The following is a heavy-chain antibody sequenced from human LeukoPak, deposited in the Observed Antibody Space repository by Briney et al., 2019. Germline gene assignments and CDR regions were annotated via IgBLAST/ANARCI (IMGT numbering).Heavy chain of an antibody. CDR1: GESLNSYY. CDR3: ARDAWATRLGS. J-gene: IGHJ4*02. V-gene: IGHV4-34*01. Sequence: SETLSLTCAVYGESLNSYYWSWIRQPPGKGLEWIGEIYESGSTEYNPSLKSRVTISMVPSKQQFSLSLTSVTAADTAVYYCARDAWATRLGSWGLGTPVIVSS. CDR2: IYESGST. D-gene: IGHD2-15*01.